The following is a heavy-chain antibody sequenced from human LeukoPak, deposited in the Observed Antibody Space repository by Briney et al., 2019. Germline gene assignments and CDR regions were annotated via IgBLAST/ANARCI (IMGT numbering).Heavy chain of an antibody. D-gene: IGHD6-25*01. CDR2: FSWNSGDI. Sequence: QTGGSLRLSCAASGFSFDDYAMYWVRQAPGKGLERVSGFSWNSGDIAYADSVKGRFTISRDNAKDSLYMEMNSLRADDTGLYCCAKGRSGHPRYGMDVWGQGTTVTVSS. J-gene: IGHJ6*02. V-gene: IGHV3-9*01. CDR3: AKGRSGHPRYGMDV. CDR1: GFSFDDYA.